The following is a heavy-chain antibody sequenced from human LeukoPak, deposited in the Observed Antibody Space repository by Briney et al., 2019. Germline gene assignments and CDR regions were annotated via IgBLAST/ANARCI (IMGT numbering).Heavy chain of an antibody. CDR3: ARDIDSSSPQEPNWFDP. D-gene: IGHD6-6*01. J-gene: IGHJ5*02. CDR2: ISAYNGNT. V-gene: IGHV1-18*01. CDR1: GYTFTSYG. Sequence: GASVKVSCKASGYTFTSYGISWVRQAPGQGLEWMGWISAYNGNTNYAQKLQGRVTMTTDTSTSTAYMELRSLRSDDTAVYYCARDIDSSSPQEPNWFDPWGQGTLVTVSS.